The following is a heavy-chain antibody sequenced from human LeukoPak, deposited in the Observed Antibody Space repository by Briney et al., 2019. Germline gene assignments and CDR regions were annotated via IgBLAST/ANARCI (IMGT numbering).Heavy chain of an antibody. CDR2: INPNSGGT. CDR3: ARGHCSSTSCYIDY. V-gene: IGHV1-2*02. D-gene: IGHD2-2*02. J-gene: IGHJ4*02. CDR1: GYTFTGYY. Sequence: ASVRVSCKASGYTFTGYYMHWVRQAPGQGLEWMGWINPNSGGTNYAQKFQGRVTMTRDTSISTAYMELSGLTSDDTAVFYCARGHCSSTSCYIDYWGQGTLVTVSS.